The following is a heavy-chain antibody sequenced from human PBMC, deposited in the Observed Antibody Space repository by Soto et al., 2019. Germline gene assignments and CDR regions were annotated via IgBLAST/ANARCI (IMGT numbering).Heavy chain of an antibody. D-gene: IGHD6-13*01. CDR3: ARANSSTWYKLEYKWFDP. J-gene: IGHJ5*02. V-gene: IGHV4-59*01. CDR1: GASINDFY. CDR2: MYYSETT. Sequence: ETLSHTCTVSGASINDFYWSWIRQTPGKGLEWVGFMYYSETTKYNPSLKGRVNMSLDTSKNQVSLHLKSVTAADTAVYYCARANSSTWYKLEYKWFDPWGQGTQVTVSS.